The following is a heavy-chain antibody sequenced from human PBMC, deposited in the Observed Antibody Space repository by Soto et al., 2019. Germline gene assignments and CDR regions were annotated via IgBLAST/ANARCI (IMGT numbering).Heavy chain of an antibody. CDR1: GGTFSSYA. J-gene: IGHJ6*02. CDR3: ARAPYRSSSVEHYYYYYGMDV. V-gene: IGHV1-69*06. Sequence: SVKVSCKASGGTFSSYAISWVRQAPGQGLEWMGGIIPIFGTANYAQKFQGRVTITADKSTSTAYMELSSLRSEDTAVYYCARAPYRSSSVEHYYYYYGMDVWGQGTTVTVSS. D-gene: IGHD6-6*01. CDR2: IIPIFGTA.